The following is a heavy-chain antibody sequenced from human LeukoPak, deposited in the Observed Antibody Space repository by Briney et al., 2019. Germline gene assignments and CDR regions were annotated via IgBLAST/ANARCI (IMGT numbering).Heavy chain of an antibody. V-gene: IGHV5-51*03. J-gene: IGHJ6*03. CDR3: ARLELEQTTTTRYYYYMDV. CDR2: IYPGDSDT. D-gene: IGHD1/OR15-1a*01. Sequence: KPGESLKISCKGSGYSFTSYWIGWVRQMPGKGLEWMGIIYPGDSDTRYSPSFQGQVTISADKSISTAYLQWSSLKASDTAMYYCARLELEQTTTTRYYYYMDVWGKGTTVTVSS. CDR1: GYSFTSYW.